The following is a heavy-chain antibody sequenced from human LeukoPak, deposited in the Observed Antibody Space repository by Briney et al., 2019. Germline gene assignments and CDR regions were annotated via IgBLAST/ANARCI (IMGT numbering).Heavy chain of an antibody. CDR3: ARDLTTDY. CDR1: GFTFSSFA. J-gene: IGHJ4*02. V-gene: IGHV3-23*01. CDR2: ISGSGGGT. D-gene: IGHD4-11*01. Sequence: GGSLRLSCAASGFTFSSFAMSWVRQAPGKGLEWVSTISGSGGGTWYADSAKGRFAISRDNSKNTLYLQMNSLRAEDTAVYYCARDLTTDYWGQGTLVTVSS.